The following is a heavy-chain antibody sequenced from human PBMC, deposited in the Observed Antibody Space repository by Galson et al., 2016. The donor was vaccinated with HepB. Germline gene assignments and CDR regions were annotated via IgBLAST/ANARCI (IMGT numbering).Heavy chain of an antibody. CDR2: IYPGDSAT. V-gene: IGHV5-51*01. Sequence: SGAEVKKPGESLKISCKGSGYSFTKYWIVWVRQMPGKGLEWMGIIYPGDSATRYSPSFQGQVTISADKSISTAYLQWSSLKASDTAMYYFARRLSDDNRWGIPFDPWGQGTLVTVSS. D-gene: IGHD3-16*01. CDR1: GYSFTKYW. J-gene: IGHJ5*02. CDR3: ARRLSDDNRWGIPFDP.